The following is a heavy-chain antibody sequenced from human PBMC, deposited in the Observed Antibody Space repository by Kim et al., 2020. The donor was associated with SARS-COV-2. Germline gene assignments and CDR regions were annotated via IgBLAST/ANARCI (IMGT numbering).Heavy chain of an antibody. CDR2: SSEDRT. CDR3: ARDSDY. J-gene: IGHJ4*02. Sequence: SSEDRTYYADSVKGPFTNSRDNSKNPLHLQMNSLRAEDTAVYYCARDSDYWGQGTLVTVSS. V-gene: IGHV3-53*01.